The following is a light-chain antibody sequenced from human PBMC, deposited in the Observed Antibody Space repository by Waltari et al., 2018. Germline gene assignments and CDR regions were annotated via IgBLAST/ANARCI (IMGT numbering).Light chain of an antibody. CDR3: QQSYSTPLT. V-gene: IGKV1-39*01. CDR1: QSISSY. J-gene: IGKJ4*01. CDR2: AAS. Sequence: DIQMTQSPSSLSASVGDRVTITCRASQSISSYLNWYQQKPGKAPKLLIYAASRSQSGVPSRFSGSGSGTDLTLTISSLQPEDFATYYCQQSYSTPLTFGGGTKVEIK.